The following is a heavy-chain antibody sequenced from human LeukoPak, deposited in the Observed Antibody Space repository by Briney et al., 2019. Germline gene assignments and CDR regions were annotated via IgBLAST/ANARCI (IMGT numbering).Heavy chain of an antibody. D-gene: IGHD2-15*01. V-gene: IGHV1-18*01. CDR1: GYTLTSFS. CDR2: ISAHNGYT. CDR3: ARGDCSGVSCYLPEYFRH. J-gene: IGHJ1*01. Sequence: ASVKVSCKASGYTLTSFSISWVRRAPGQGLEGMGWISAHNGYTDYAQKLQGRDTMTTDTSTNTAYMELRSLRSDDTAVYYCARGDCSGVSCYLPEYFRHWGQGTLVTVSS.